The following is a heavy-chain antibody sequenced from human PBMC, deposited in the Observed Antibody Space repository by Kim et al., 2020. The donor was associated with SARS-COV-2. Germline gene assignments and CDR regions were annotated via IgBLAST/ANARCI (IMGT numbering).Heavy chain of an antibody. CDR2: IYHSGST. V-gene: IGHV4-4*02. D-gene: IGHD3-10*01. CDR3: ASNYYGSGSYFLDFNWFDT. J-gene: IGHJ5*02. Sequence: SETLSLTCAVSGGSISSSNWWSWVRQPPGKGLEWIGEIYHSGSTNYNPSLKSRVTISVDKSKNQFSLKLSSVTAADTAVYYCASNYYGSGSYFLDFNWFDTWGQGTLVTVSS. CDR1: GGSISSSNW.